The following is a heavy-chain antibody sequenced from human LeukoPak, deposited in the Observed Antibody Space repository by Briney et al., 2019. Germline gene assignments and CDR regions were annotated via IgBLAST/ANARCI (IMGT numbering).Heavy chain of an antibody. CDR2: INPNSGGT. D-gene: IGHD6-13*01. V-gene: IGHV1-2*04. CDR1: GYTFTGYY. CDR3: ARYPPESSWVPRGAFDI. Sequence: VASVKVSCKASGYTFTGYYMHWVRQAPGQGLEWMGWINPNSGGTNYAQKFQGWVTMTRDTSISTAYMELSSLRSEDTAVYYCARYPPESSWVPRGAFDIWGQGTMVTVSS. J-gene: IGHJ3*02.